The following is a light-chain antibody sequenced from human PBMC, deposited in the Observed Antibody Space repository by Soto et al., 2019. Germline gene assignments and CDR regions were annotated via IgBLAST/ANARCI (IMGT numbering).Light chain of an antibody. J-gene: IGLJ1*01. CDR1: SSDVGAHNF. CDR3: CSFTITKNYV. CDR2: DVN. V-gene: IGLV2-14*01. Sequence: QSVLTQPASVSGSPGQSIAISCTGSSSDVGAHNFVSWYQQHPGKAPKLIIYDVNNRPSGVSNRFSGSKSGDTASLTISGLQAEDEADYYCCSFTITKNYVLGTGTKVTVL.